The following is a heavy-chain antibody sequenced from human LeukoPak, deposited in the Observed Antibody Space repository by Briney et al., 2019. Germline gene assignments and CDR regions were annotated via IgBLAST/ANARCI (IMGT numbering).Heavy chain of an antibody. D-gene: IGHD4-11*01. CDR2: ISGSGGST. V-gene: IGHV3-23*01. CDR1: GFTFSSYA. CDR3: ARDSVTTPLYYYYMDV. J-gene: IGHJ6*03. Sequence: QPGGSLRLSCAASGFTFSSYAMSWVRQAPGKGLGWVSAISGSGGSTYYADSVKGRFTISRDNSKNTLYLQMNSLRAEDTAVYYCARDSVTTPLYYYYMDVWGKGTTVTVSS.